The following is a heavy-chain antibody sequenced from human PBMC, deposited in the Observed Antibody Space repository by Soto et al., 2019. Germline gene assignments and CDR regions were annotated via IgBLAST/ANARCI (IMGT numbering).Heavy chain of an antibody. D-gene: IGHD3-22*01. Sequence: QMQLVQSGPEVKKPGTSVKVSCKASGFTFTSSAVRWVRQARGQRLEWIGWIVVGSGNTNYAQKFQERVTITRDMSTSTAYRELSSLRSEDTAVYYCAADGGYYDSSGSEYFQHWGQGTLVTVSS. CDR2: IVVGSGNT. CDR1: GFTFTSSA. V-gene: IGHV1-58*01. CDR3: AADGGYYDSSGSEYFQH. J-gene: IGHJ1*01.